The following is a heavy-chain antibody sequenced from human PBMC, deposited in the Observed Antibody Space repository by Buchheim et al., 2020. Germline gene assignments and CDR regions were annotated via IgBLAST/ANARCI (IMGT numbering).Heavy chain of an antibody. CDR3: ARGSRDVHNDWYFDL. V-gene: IGHV4-59*01. J-gene: IGHJ2*01. Sequence: QVQLQESGPGLVKPSETLSLTCTVSGGSINFYYWIWIRQPPGKGLEWFGYIYYSGTTNYNPSLKSRVTISLEPSKNQFSLKLSSVTAADTAVYYCARGSRDVHNDWYFDLWGRGTL. CDR2: IYYSGTT. D-gene: IGHD5-24*01. CDR1: GGSINFYY.